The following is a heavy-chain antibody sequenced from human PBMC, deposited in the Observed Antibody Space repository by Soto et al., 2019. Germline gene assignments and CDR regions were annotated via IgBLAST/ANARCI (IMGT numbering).Heavy chain of an antibody. CDR1: WVTFLSHS. J-gene: IGHJ4*02. D-gene: IGHD6-13*01. Sequence: GSPRRSLLGSWVTFLSHSLGWVPQAPGEGLESVSAISGSGGSTYYADSVKGRFTISRDNSKNTLYLQMNSLRAEDTAVYYCAKDPTYSSSWFPYYFDYWGQGTLVTVSS. V-gene: IGHV3-23*01. CDR3: AKDPTYSSSWFPYYFDY. CDR2: ISGSGGST.